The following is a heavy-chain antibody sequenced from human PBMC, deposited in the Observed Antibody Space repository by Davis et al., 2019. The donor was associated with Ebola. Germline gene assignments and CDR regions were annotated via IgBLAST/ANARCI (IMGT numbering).Heavy chain of an antibody. Sequence: GGSLRLSCAASGFTFSDYYMSWIRQAPGKGLEWVAVISYDGSNKYYADYVKGRFTISSDNSKNTLYLQMNSLRAEDTAVYYCARGVGTVTTTWPMDFDYWGQGTLVTVSS. CDR1: GFTFSDYY. CDR2: ISYDGSNK. CDR3: ARGVGTVTTTWPMDFDY. V-gene: IGHV3-30-3*01. J-gene: IGHJ4*02. D-gene: IGHD4-17*01.